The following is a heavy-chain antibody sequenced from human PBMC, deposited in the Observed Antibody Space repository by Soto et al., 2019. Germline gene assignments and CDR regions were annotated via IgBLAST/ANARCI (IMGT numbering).Heavy chain of an antibody. J-gene: IGHJ5*02. D-gene: IGHD1-26*01. V-gene: IGHV4-59*08. Sequence: SETLSLTCTVSGGSISSYYWSWIRQPPGKGLEWIGYIYYSGSTNYNPSLKSRVTISVDTSKNQFSLKLSSVTAADTAVYYCARGGEVGATPYNWFDPWGQGTLVTVSS. CDR2: IYYSGST. CDR1: GGSISSYY. CDR3: ARGGEVGATPYNWFDP.